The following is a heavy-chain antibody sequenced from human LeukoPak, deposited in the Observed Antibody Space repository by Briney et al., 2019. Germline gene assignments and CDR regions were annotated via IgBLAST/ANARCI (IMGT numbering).Heavy chain of an antibody. CDR2: ITSKSSYT. CDR3: ARDGVAGTY. Sequence: GGSLRLSCAASGFTFSTFSMNWVRQAPGKGLEWVSSITSKSSYTYYADSVKGRFTISRDNAKNSLYLQMNSLRAEDTAVYYCARDGVAGTYWGQGILVTVSS. V-gene: IGHV3-21*01. CDR1: GFTFSTFS. J-gene: IGHJ4*02. D-gene: IGHD6-19*01.